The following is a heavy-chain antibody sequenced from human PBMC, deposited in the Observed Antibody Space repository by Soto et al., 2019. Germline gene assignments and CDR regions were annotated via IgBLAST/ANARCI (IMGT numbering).Heavy chain of an antibody. V-gene: IGHV4-34*01. J-gene: IGHJ4*02. Sequence: SETLSLTCAVYGGAFSGYQWTWIRQPPGKGLEWIGEVNHRGTTTHNPSLKSRLTLSVDTSKNQFSLKLSSVTAADTAVYYCATGKWLDNYWGQGTMVTVSS. CDR1: GGAFSGYQ. CDR3: ATGKWLDNY. CDR2: VNHRGTT. D-gene: IGHD6-19*01.